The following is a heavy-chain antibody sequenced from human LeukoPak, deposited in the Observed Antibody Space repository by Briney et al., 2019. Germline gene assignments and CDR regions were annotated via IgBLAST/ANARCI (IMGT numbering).Heavy chain of an antibody. CDR1: GFNFGGYW. Sequence: GGSLRLSCVASGFNFGGYWMGWVRQAPGKGLEWVANIKQDGSERSYVDSVKGRFTISRDNAKNLLYLQMISLRAEDTAVYYCATDLYYWGQGTLVTVSS. J-gene: IGHJ4*02. CDR2: IKQDGSER. V-gene: IGHV3-7*04. D-gene: IGHD2-15*01. CDR3: ATDLYY.